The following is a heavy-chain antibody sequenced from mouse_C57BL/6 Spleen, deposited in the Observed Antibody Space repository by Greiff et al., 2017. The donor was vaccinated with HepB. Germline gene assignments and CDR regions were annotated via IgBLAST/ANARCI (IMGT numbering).Heavy chain of an antibody. CDR2: ISDGGSYT. CDR3: ARAYDGSSYAWFAY. V-gene: IGHV5-4*03. J-gene: IGHJ3*01. Sequence: EVKLMESGGGLVKPGGSLKLSCAASGFTFSSYAMSWVRQTPEKRLEWVATISDGGSYTYYPDNVKGRFTISRDNAKNNLYLQMSHLKSEDTAMYYCARAYDGSSYAWFAYWGQGTLVTVSA. D-gene: IGHD1-1*01. CDR1: GFTFSSYA.